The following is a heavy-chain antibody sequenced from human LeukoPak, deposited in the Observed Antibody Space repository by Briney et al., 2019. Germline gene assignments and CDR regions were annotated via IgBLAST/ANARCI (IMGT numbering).Heavy chain of an antibody. D-gene: IGHD1-26*01. CDR2: INHSGST. CDR3: ARRRGGTYYFDY. Sequence: TSETLSLTCAVYGGSFSGYYWSWIRQPPGKGLEWIGEINHSGSTNYNPSLKSRVTISVDTSKNQFSLKMNFVTAADTAVYFCARRRGGTYYFDYWGQGTLVTVS. CDR1: GGSFSGYY. V-gene: IGHV4-34*01. J-gene: IGHJ4*02.